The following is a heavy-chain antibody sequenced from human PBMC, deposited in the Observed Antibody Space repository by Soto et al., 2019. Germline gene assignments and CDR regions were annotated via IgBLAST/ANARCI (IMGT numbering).Heavy chain of an antibody. V-gene: IGHV3-21*01. CDR3: ARESEDLTSNFDY. CDR2: ISSTTNYI. J-gene: IGHJ4*02. Sequence: XGSLRLSCAASGFTFSRYSMNWVRQAPGKGLEWVSSISSTTNYIYYADSMKGRFTVSRDNAKNSVYLDMNSLSAEDTAAYYCARESEDLTSNFDYWGQGTLVTVSS. CDR1: GFTFSRYS.